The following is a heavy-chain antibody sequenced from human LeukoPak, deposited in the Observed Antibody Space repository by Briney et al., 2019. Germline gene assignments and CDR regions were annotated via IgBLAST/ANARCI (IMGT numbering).Heavy chain of an antibody. CDR1: GGSISSYY. D-gene: IGHD3-22*01. Sequence: SETLSLTCTVSGGSISSYYWSWIRQPAGKGLEWIGRIYTSGSTNYSPSLKSRVTMSVDTSKNQFSLKLSSVTAADTAVYYCARARSSGYFGGFDFDYWGQGTLVTVSS. CDR2: IYTSGST. J-gene: IGHJ4*02. CDR3: ARARSSGYFGGFDFDY. V-gene: IGHV4-4*07.